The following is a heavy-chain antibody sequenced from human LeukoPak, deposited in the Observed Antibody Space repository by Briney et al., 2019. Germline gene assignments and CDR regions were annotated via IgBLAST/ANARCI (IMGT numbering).Heavy chain of an antibody. V-gene: IGHV4-59*01. CDR2: IYYSGST. J-gene: IGHJ4*02. CDR1: GGSISSYY. CDR3: ARVDPDSSSTLEVFDY. Sequence: SEALSLTCTVSGGSISSYYWSWIRQPPGKGLEWIGYIYYSGSTNYNPSLKSRVTISVDTSKNQFSLKLSSVTAADTAVYYCARVDPDSSSTLEVFDYWGQGTLVTVSS. D-gene: IGHD6-6*01.